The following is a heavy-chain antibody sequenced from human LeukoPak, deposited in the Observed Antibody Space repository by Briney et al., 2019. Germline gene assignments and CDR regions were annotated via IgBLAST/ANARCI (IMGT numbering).Heavy chain of an antibody. V-gene: IGHV3-23*01. CDR2: MCGTAGCT. Sequence: GRSLRLSCPASGLTFYMYAMSWVPQGPGKGLEYVASMCGTAGCTFYTDSVRGRFTISRDNSKTVLYLRMNSLTAEDTAIYYCAKDRPNFHENSGNYYRRDGDSWGKGTLVTVSS. J-gene: IGHJ5*01. D-gene: IGHD3-22*01. CDR1: GLTFYMYA. CDR3: AKDRPNFHENSGNYYRRDGDS.